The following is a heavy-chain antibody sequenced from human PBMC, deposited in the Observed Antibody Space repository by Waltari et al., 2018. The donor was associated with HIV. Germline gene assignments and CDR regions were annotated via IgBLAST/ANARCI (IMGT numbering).Heavy chain of an antibody. CDR2: LYYSGTT. V-gene: IGHV4-39*01. Sequence: LRPQESGPRLVKPSETLSLTCSVSGDSVPRGAYYWAWIRQPPGKGLEWVGSLYYSGTTFYNPSLSSRVTISMDSSMNQLSLRLTSVTVADSAIYYCATVTSMAHYALDVWGRGTTVTVSS. D-gene: IGHD5-18*01. CDR1: GDSVPRGAYY. J-gene: IGHJ6*02. CDR3: ATVTSMAHYALDV.